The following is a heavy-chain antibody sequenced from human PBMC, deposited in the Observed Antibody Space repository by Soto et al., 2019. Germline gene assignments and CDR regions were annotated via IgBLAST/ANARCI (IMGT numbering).Heavy chain of an antibody. CDR2: ISYDGSNK. Sequence: QVQLVESGGGVVQPGRSLRLSCAASGFTFSNYAMHWVRQAPGKGLEWVAVISYDGSNKYYADSVKGRFTISRDNSKNTLYLEMNSLRPEDTAVNYCAREVRGSYRQLDYWGQGTLVTVSS. CDR3: AREVRGSYRQLDY. CDR1: GFTFSNYA. V-gene: IGHV3-30-3*01. D-gene: IGHD1-26*01. J-gene: IGHJ4*02.